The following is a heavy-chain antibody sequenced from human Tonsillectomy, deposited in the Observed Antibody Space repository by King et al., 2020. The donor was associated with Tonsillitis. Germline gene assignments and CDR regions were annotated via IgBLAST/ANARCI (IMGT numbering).Heavy chain of an antibody. J-gene: IGHJ4*02. CDR2: IIPILGIA. D-gene: IGHD3-16*02. V-gene: IGHV1-69*09. Sequence: QLVQSGAEVKKPGSSVKVSCKASGGTFSSYAISWVRQAPGQGLEWMGRIIPILGIANYAQKFQGRVTITADKSTSTAYMELSSLRSEDTAVYYCARVSRELSSLDYWGQGTLVTVSS. CDR1: GGTFSSYA. CDR3: ARVSRELSSLDY.